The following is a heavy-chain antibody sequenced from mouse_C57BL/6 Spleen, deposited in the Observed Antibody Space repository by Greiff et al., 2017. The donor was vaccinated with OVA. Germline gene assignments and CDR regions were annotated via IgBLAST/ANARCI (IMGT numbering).Heavy chain of an antibody. CDR1: GYAFSSYW. J-gene: IGHJ2*01. V-gene: IGHV1-80*01. CDR2: NYPGDGDT. CDR3: ARSEGYSYYFDY. D-gene: IGHD3-1*01. Sequence: VQLQQSGAELVKPGASVKISCKASGYAFSSYWMNWVKQRPGKGLEWIGQNYPGDGDTNYNGKFKGKATLTADKSSSTAYMQLSSLTSEDSAVYFCARSEGYSYYFDYWGQGTTLTVSS.